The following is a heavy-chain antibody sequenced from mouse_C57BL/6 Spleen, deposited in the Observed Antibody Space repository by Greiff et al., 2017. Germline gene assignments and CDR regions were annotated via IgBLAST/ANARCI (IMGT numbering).Heavy chain of an antibody. D-gene: IGHD1-1*01. J-gene: IGHJ4*01. CDR3: ARGYYEGFDAMDY. CDR1: GYSITNGNHW. V-gene: IGHV3-4*01. Sequence: EVKLQESGPALVKPSQTVSLTCTVTGYSITNGNHWWNWLRQVTGSKLEWIGYRSSSGSTDSNPSFKSRISITRDTSKNQLFLQLNSVTTEDIATYCCARGYYEGFDAMDYWGQGASVTVSS. CDR2: RSSSGST.